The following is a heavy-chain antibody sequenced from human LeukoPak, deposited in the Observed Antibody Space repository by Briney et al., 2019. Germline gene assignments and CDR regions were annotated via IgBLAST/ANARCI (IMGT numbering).Heavy chain of an antibody. V-gene: IGHV3-30*18. D-gene: IGHD2-8*01. CDR3: AKGSRYCSNSACYTNPLGYFDY. Sequence: GGSLRLSCAASGFTFSSYGMHWVRQAPGKGLEWVAAISCDGSNKYYADSVKGRFTISRDNSKDTLYLQMNSLRAEDTAVYYCAKGSRYCSNSACYTNPLGYFDYWGQGTLDTVSS. CDR1: GFTFSSYG. J-gene: IGHJ4*02. CDR2: ISCDGSNK.